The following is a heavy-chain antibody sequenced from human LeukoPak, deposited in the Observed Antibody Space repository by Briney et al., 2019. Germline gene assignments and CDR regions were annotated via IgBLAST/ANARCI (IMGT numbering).Heavy chain of an antibody. CDR2: INPNSGGT. V-gene: IGHV1-2*02. D-gene: IGHD2-2*01. CDR3: ARVSGPHKDIVVVPVALGDYYYYGMDV. Sequence: GASVKVSCKASGYTFTGYYMHWVRRAPGQGLEWMGWINPNSGGTNYAQKFQGRVTMTRDTSISTAYMELSRLRSDDTAVYYCARVSGPHKDIVVVPVALGDYYYYGMDVWGQGTTVTVSS. J-gene: IGHJ6*02. CDR1: GYTFTGYY.